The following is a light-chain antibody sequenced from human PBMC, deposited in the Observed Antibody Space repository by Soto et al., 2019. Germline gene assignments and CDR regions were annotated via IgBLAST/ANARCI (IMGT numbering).Light chain of an antibody. V-gene: IGLV1-47*01. Sequence: QSVLTQPPSASGTPGQRVTISCSGSSSNIGINYVYWYQQLPGTAPKLVIYRNNQRPSGVPDRFSGSKYGTSASLAISGLRSEDEADYYCAAWDKSPSGYGVFGGGTQLTVL. J-gene: IGLJ3*02. CDR3: AAWDKSPSGYGV. CDR2: RNN. CDR1: SSNIGINY.